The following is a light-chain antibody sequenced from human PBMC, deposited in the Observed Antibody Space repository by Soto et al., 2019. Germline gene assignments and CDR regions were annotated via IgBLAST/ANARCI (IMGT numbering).Light chain of an antibody. CDR2: EVS. CDR3: CSYAGSSTFYV. J-gene: IGLJ1*01. V-gene: IGLV2-23*02. CDR1: SSDVGSYNL. Sequence: QSVLTQPASPSGSPGQSITISCTGTSSDVGSYNLVSWYQQHPGKAPKLMIYEVSKRPSGVSNRFSGSKSGNTASLTISGLQAEDEADYYCCSYAGSSTFYVFGTGTKVTVL.